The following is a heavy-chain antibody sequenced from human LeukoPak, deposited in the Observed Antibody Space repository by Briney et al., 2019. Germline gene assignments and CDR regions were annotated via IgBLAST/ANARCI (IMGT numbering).Heavy chain of an antibody. J-gene: IGHJ3*02. Sequence: GGSLRLSCAASGFTFSDYYMSWLRQAPGKGLEWVSYISSSGSTIYYADSVKGRFTISRDNAKNSLYLQMNSLRAEDTAVYYCARVGQQWLVMGAFDIWGQGTMVTVSS. CDR2: ISSSGSTI. V-gene: IGHV3-11*01. D-gene: IGHD6-19*01. CDR3: ARVGQQWLVMGAFDI. CDR1: GFTFSDYY.